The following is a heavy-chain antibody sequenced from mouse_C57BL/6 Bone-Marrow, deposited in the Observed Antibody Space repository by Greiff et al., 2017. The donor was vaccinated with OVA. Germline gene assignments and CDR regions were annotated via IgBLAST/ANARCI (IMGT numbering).Heavy chain of an antibody. Sequence: VHLVESGPGLVQPSQSLSITCTVSGFSLTSYGVHWVRQSPGKGLEWLGVIWSGGSTDYNAAFISRLSIRKDNSKSQVFFKMNSLQADDTAIEYCARKKGSSYYGSLDVGGTGTTVTVSS. CDR2: IWSGGST. D-gene: IGHD1-1*01. V-gene: IGHV2-2*01. CDR1: GFSLTSYG. J-gene: IGHJ1*03. CDR3: ARKKGSSYYGSLDV.